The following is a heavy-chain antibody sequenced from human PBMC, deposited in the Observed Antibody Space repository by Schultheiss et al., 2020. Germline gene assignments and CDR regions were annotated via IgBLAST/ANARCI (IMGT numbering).Heavy chain of an antibody. V-gene: IGHV3-30*03. D-gene: IGHD3-16*01. CDR3: ARDGADAFDI. CDR2: ISYDGSNK. J-gene: IGHJ3*02. Sequence: GGSLRLSCAASGFTFSSYGMHWVRQAPGKGLEWVAVISYDGSNKYYADSVKGRFTISRDNAKNSLYLQMNSLRAEDTAVYYCARDGADAFDIWGQGTMVTVSS. CDR1: GFTFSSYG.